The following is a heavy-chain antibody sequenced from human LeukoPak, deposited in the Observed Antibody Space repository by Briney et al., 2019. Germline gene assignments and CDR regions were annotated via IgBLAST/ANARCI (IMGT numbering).Heavy chain of an antibody. CDR3: AKDLGIVGAIDWFDP. CDR1: GFTFSSYA. D-gene: IGHD1-26*01. CDR2: ISGSGGST. V-gene: IGHV3-23*01. J-gene: IGHJ5*02. Sequence: GGSLRLSCAASGFTFSSYAMSWVRQAPGKGLEWVSAISGSGGSTYYADSVKGRFTISRDNSKNTLYLQMNSLRAEDTAVYYCAKDLGIVGAIDWFDPWGQGTLATVSS.